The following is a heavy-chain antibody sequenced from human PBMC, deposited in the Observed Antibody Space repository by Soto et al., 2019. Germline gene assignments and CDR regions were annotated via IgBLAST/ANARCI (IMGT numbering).Heavy chain of an antibody. CDR1: GYTFTSYY. CDR3: ARDTGCSGGSCYEAFDY. J-gene: IGHJ4*02. Sequence: ASVKVSCKASGYTFTSYYTHWVRQAPGQGLEWMGIINPSGGSTSYAQKFQGRVTMTRDTSTSTAYMELSSLRSEDTAVYYCARDTGCSGGSCYEAFDYWGQGTLVTVSS. CDR2: INPSGGST. V-gene: IGHV1-46*01. D-gene: IGHD2-15*01.